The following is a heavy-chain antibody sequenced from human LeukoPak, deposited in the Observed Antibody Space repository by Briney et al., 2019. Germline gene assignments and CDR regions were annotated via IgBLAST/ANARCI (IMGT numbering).Heavy chain of an antibody. CDR2: MSVSSGLI. J-gene: IGHJ4*02. Sequence: PGGSLRLSCAASGFTFSSYSMNWVRQAPGKGLEWVSSMSVSSGLIYYAASVKGRFTISGDNAKSSLYLQMNRLRVEDTAVYYCAREFAGSASGAGYWGQGTLVTVSS. CDR1: GFTFSSYS. D-gene: IGHD1-26*01. V-gene: IGHV3-21*01. CDR3: AREFAGSASGAGY.